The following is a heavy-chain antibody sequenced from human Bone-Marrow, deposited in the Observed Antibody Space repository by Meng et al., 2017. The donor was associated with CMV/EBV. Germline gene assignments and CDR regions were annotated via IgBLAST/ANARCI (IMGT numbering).Heavy chain of an antibody. D-gene: IGHD1-20*01. J-gene: IGHJ2*01. CDR2: IIPIFGTA. CDR1: GGTFSSYA. Sequence: SVKVSCKASGGTFSSYAISWVRQAPGQGLEWMGGIIPIFGTANYAQKFQGRVTITTDESTSTAYMELSSVTAADTAVYYCARVGTVTGSLCFDLWGRGTLVTVSS. V-gene: IGHV1-69*05. CDR3: ARVGTVTGSLCFDL.